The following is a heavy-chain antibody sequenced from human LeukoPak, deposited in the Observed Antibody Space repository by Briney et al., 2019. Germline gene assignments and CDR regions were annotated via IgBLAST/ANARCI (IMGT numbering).Heavy chain of an antibody. CDR3: ARGDRRDGYRFDY. D-gene: IGHD5-24*01. V-gene: IGHV3-53*01. CDR1: GFTVSSTY. J-gene: IGHJ4*02. CDR2: IYSGGST. Sequence: LPGGSLRLSCAASGFTVSSTYMNWVRQAPGRGLEWVSIIYSGGSTYYAESVRGRFTISRDNSKNTLYLQMNSLRAEDTALYYCARGDRRDGYRFDYWGQGTLVTVSS.